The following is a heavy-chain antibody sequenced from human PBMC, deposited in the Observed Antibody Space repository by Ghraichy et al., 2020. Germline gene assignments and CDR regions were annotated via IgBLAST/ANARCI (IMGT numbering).Heavy chain of an antibody. CDR2: FDPEDGET. D-gene: IGHD3-10*01. Sequence: ASVKVSCKVSGYTLTELSMHWVRQAPGKGLEWMGGFDPEDGETIYAQKFQGRVTMTEDTSTDTAYMELSSLRSEDTAVYYCATDYYGSGSYYKMNNWFDPWGQGTLVTVSS. J-gene: IGHJ5*02. V-gene: IGHV1-24*01. CDR3: ATDYYGSGSYYKMNNWFDP. CDR1: GYTLTELS.